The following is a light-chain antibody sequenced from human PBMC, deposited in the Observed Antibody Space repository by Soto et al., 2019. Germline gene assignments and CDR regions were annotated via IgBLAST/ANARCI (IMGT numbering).Light chain of an antibody. Sequence: MTQSPSTLSGSVGDRVTLSCRASQSVSSNLAWYQQKPGQAPSLLIYGAFTRATGIPARFSGTGSGTEFTLTISSLQSEDFAVYYCQQYGSSPLTFGGGTKVDIK. J-gene: IGKJ4*01. V-gene: IGKV3-15*01. CDR3: QQYGSSPLT. CDR1: QSVSSN. CDR2: GAF.